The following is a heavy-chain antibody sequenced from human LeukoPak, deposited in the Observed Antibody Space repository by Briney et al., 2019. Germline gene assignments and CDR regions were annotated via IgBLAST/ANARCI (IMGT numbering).Heavy chain of an antibody. CDR1: GGSISNYY. D-gene: IGHD3-10*01. CDR2: IYYSGST. Sequence: SETLSLTCTVSGGSISNYYWTWIRQPPGKGLEWIGSIYYSGSTYYNPSLRSRVTISVDTSKNQFSLKLSSVTAADTAVYYCARHSSYYYGSGSYYFDYWGQGTLVIVSS. J-gene: IGHJ4*02. CDR3: ARHSSYYYGSGSYYFDY. V-gene: IGHV4-59*05.